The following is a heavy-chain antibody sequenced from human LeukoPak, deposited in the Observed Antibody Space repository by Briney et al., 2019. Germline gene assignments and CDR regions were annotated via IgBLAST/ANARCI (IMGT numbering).Heavy chain of an antibody. V-gene: IGHV4-34*09. CDR2: INHSGST. Sequence: SETLSLTCAVYGGSFSGYYWSWIRQPPGKGLEWIGEINHSGSTNYNPSLKSRVTISVDTSKNQFSLKLSSVTAADTAVYYCARELRAGYFDYWGQGTLVTVSS. CDR1: GGSFSGYY. D-gene: IGHD1-14*01. J-gene: IGHJ4*02. CDR3: ARELRAGYFDY.